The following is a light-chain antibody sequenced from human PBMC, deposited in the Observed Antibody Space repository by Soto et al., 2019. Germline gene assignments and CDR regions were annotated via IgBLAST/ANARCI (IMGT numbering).Light chain of an antibody. CDR2: DAS. J-gene: IGKJ1*01. V-gene: IGKV1-5*01. CDR3: QQYNGYSWT. CDR1: QSISQW. Sequence: DIQMTQSPSTLSASVGDRVAITCRASQSISQWVAWYQQKPGRAPELLIYDASKLKSGVPSRFSGSGSGTEFSLTITSLQPDDSAMYYCQQYNGYSWTFGRGTKVE.